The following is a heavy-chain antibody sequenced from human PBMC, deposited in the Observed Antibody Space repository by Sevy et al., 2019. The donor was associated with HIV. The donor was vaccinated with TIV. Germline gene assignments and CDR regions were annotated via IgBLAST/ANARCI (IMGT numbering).Heavy chain of an antibody. V-gene: IGHV3-30*02. CDR3: ATDGNEGADYYGSDY. CDR1: GFTFSSYG. CDR2: IRYDGSNK. Sequence: GGSRRLSCAASGFTFSSYGMHWVRQAPGKGLEWVAFIRYDGSNKYYADSVKGRFTISRDNSKNTLYLQMNSLRAEDTAVYYCATDGNEGADYYGSDYWGQGTLVTVSS. D-gene: IGHD3-10*01. J-gene: IGHJ4*02.